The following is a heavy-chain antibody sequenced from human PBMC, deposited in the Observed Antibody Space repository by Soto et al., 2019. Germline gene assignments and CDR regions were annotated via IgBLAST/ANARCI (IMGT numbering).Heavy chain of an antibody. Sequence: LLKVACKSAGFTFTSYAVRCGRHTHGQRLELIGWIVVGSGNTNYAQKFQERVTITRDMSTSTAYMELSSLRSEDTAVYYCAADSYSSRTLGYYYYGMEVWGQGTTVTVSS. CDR3: AADSYSSRTLGYYYYGMEV. J-gene: IGHJ6*02. CDR1: GFTFTSYA. CDR2: IVVGSGNT. D-gene: IGHD6-13*01. V-gene: IGHV1-58*01.